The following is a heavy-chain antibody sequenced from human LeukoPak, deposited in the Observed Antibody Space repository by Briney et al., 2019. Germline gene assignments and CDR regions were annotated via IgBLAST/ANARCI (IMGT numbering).Heavy chain of an antibody. Sequence: SETLSLTCTVSGGSISSSSYYWGWIRQPPGKGLEWIGSIYYDGSTYYNPSLKSRVTISVDKSKNQFSLKLSSVTAADTAVYYCARDKMGGLDYWGQGTLVTVSS. CDR1: GGSISSSSYY. V-gene: IGHV4-39*07. CDR2: IYYDGST. D-gene: IGHD3-16*01. CDR3: ARDKMGGLDY. J-gene: IGHJ4*02.